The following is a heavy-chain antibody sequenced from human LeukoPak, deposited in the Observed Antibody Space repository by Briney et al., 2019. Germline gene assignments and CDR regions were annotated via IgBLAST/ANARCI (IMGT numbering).Heavy chain of an antibody. V-gene: IGHV3-21*01. Sequence: GGSLRLSCAASGFTFSSYSMNWVRQAPGKGLEWVSSISSSSSYIYYADSVKGRFTISRDNAKNSLYLQMNSLRAEDTAVYYCARGEVRALSAFDIWGQGTMVTVSS. J-gene: IGHJ3*02. CDR3: ARGEVRALSAFDI. CDR1: GFTFSSYS. CDR2: ISSSSSYI.